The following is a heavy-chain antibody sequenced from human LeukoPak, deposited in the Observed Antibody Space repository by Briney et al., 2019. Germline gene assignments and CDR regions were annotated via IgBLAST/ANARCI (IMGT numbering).Heavy chain of an antibody. CDR2: ISSSSYI. D-gene: IGHD2-2*01. J-gene: IGHJ4*02. V-gene: IGHV3-21*01. CDR3: ARGRGPAYFDY. Sequence: GGSLRLSCAASGFTFSSYSMNWVRQAPGKGLEWVSSISSSSYIYYADSVKGRFTISRDNAKNSLYLQMNSLRAEDTAVYYCARGRGPAYFDYWGQGTLVTVSS. CDR1: GFTFSSYS.